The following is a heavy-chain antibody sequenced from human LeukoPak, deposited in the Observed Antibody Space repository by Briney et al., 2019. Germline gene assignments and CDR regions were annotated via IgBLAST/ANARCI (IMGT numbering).Heavy chain of an antibody. Sequence: GGSLRLSCAVSGITLSNYGMSWVRQAPGKGLEWVSAISGSGGSTYYADSVKGRFAISRDNSKNTLYLQMNSLRAEDTAVYYCANAGLWGSRGTGDYWGQGTLVTVSS. CDR1: GITLSNYG. V-gene: IGHV3-23*01. CDR3: ANAGLWGSRGTGDY. CDR2: ISGSGGST. J-gene: IGHJ4*02. D-gene: IGHD6-13*01.